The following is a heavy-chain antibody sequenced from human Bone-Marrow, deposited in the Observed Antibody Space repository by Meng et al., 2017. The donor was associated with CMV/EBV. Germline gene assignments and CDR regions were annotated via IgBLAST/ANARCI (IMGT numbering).Heavy chain of an antibody. D-gene: IGHD3-10*01. CDR1: GCTFSSYA. J-gene: IGHJ6*02. Sequence: SVKVSCRSSGCTFSSYAIRWVRQAPGQGLEWMGGIIPILGIANYAQKFQGRVTITADKSTSTAYMELSSLRSEDTAVYYWARASAPARVGIYYGSGSYQYYYGMDVWGQGTTVTVSS. CDR3: ARASAPARVGIYYGSGSYQYYYGMDV. V-gene: IGHV1-69*10. CDR2: IIPILGIA.